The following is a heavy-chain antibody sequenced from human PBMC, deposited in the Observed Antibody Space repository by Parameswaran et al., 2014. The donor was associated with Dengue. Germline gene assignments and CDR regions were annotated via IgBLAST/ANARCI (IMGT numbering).Heavy chain of an antibody. V-gene: IGHV3-74*01. CDR2: INLDGSTT. Sequence: WIRQPPGKGLVWVSRINLDGSTTNYADSVKGRFTISRDNAKNTVYLQMNSLRAEDTALYYCTREDFWSLYGMDVWGQGTTVTVSS. D-gene: IGHD3-3*01. J-gene: IGHJ6*02. CDR3: TREDFWSLYGMDV.